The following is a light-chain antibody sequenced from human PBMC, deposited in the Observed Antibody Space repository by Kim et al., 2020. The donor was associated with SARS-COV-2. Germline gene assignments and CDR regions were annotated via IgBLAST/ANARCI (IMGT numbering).Light chain of an antibody. CDR2: DAS. CDR1: QSVSSY. Sequence: SLSPGERATLSCRASQSVSSYLAWYQQKPGQAPRLLMYDASNRATGIPARFSGSGSGTDFTLTISSLEPEDFAVYYCQHRSDWRYTFGQGTKLEIK. CDR3: QHRSDWRYT. V-gene: IGKV3-11*01. J-gene: IGKJ2*01.